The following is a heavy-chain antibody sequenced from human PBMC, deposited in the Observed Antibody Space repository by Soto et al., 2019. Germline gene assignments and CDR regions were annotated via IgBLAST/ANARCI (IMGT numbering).Heavy chain of an antibody. CDR3: ARASVGFGVVIIRFDY. CDR2: INPSGAST. CDR1: GYTFTSYY. Sequence: ASVKVSCKASGYTFTSYYIHWVRQAPGQGLEWVGLINPSGASTTYAQKFQGRVTMTRDTSTSTVYMELNSLRSEDTAVYYCARASVGFGVVIIRFDYWGQGTLVTVSS. V-gene: IGHV1-46*01. J-gene: IGHJ4*02. D-gene: IGHD3-3*01.